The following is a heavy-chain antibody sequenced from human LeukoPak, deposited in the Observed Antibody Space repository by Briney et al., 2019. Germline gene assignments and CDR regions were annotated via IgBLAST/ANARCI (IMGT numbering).Heavy chain of an antibody. V-gene: IGHV4-4*09. J-gene: IGHJ6*03. CDR3: ARHGYNYAYFMDV. Sequence: PSETLSLTCTVSDGSIRGHFWSWLRQPPGKGLEWIGYVYTSGSTNYTPSLKSRVTISIATSKNQFSLKLRSVTAADTAVYYCARHGYNYAYFMDVWGKGTTVTVSS. CDR1: DGSIRGHF. CDR2: VYTSGST. D-gene: IGHD5-24*01.